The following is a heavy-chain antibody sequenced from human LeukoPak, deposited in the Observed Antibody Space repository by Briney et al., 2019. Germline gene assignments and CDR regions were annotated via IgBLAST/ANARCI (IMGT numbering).Heavy chain of an antibody. Sequence: SETPSLTCAVSGYSISSGYYWGWIRQPPGKGLEWIGSIYHSGSTYYNPSLKSRATISVDTSKNQFSLKLSSVTAADTAVYYCARAGGYYDILTGYSVDYWGQGTLVTVSS. CDR3: ARAGGYYDILTGYSVDY. V-gene: IGHV4-38-2*01. D-gene: IGHD3-9*01. CDR2: IYHSGST. CDR1: GYSISSGYY. J-gene: IGHJ4*02.